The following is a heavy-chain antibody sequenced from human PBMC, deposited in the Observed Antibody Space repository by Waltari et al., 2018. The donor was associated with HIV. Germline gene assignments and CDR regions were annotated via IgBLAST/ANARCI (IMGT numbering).Heavy chain of an antibody. D-gene: IGHD2-2*01. CDR2: ISSSGSTI. V-gene: IGHV3-11*01. Sequence: GFTFSDYYMSWIRQAPGKGLEWVSYISSSGSTIYYADSVKGRFTISRDNAKNSLYLQMNSLRAEDTAVYYCARESPMPYYFDYWGQGTLVTVSS. J-gene: IGHJ4*02. CDR1: GFTFSDYY. CDR3: ARESPMPYYFDY.